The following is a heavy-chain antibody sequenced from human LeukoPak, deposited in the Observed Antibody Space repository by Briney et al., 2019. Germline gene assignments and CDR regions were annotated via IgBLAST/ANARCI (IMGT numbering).Heavy chain of an antibody. CDR2: ISYRTSHI. J-gene: IGHJ4*02. Sequence: PGGSLRLSCTASGFTFSDCDMNWFRQAPGKGLEWVSSISYRTSHIYYADSVKGQFTISRDNAKNSLYLQMDSLRAEDTAVYYCAKQPDSSGFPSFFDYWGQGTLVTVSS. CDR3: AKQPDSSGFPSFFDY. V-gene: IGHV3-21*04. CDR1: GFTFSDCD. D-gene: IGHD3-22*01.